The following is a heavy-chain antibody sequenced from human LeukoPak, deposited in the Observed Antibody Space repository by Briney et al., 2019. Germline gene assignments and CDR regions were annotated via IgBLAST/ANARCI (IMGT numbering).Heavy chain of an antibody. V-gene: IGHV3-21*01. CDR1: EFTFRSYS. CDR3: ARVVLRFLEWFPMDV. J-gene: IGHJ6*03. Sequence: GGSLRLSCAASEFTFRSYSMNWVRQAPGKGLEWVSSISSSSSYIYYADSVKGRFTISRDNAKNSLYLQMNSLRAEDTAVYYCARVVLRFLEWFPMDVWGKGTTVTVSS. CDR2: ISSSSSYI. D-gene: IGHD3-3*01.